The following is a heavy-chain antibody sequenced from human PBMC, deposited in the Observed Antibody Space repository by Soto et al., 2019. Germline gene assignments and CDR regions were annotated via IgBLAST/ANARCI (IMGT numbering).Heavy chain of an antibody. V-gene: IGHV4-30-4*01. J-gene: IGHJ4*02. CDR2: VPYSGST. Sequence: QVQLRESGPGLVKPSQTLSLTCTVSGASISSGAFVWSWLRQPPGKGLEWTGYVPYSGSTYYHPSLTSRVSISVDPPYNQFPLTMSSVTAAATAVYYCARLGGSADDWGQGTLVSVSP. CDR3: ARLGGSADD. D-gene: IGHD6-25*01. CDR1: GASISSGAFV.